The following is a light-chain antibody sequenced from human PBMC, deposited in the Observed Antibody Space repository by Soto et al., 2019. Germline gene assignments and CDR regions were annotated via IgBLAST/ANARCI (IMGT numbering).Light chain of an antibody. CDR2: RAS. CDR1: QSVSSN. CDR3: QQYNNWPPIT. V-gene: IGKV3-15*01. J-gene: IGKJ5*01. Sequence: ETVMTQSPDTLSLSPGESATLSCRASQSVSSNLAWYQWRPGQAPRLLIYRASTRAPGIPARFSGSGSGTEFPLTISSLQSEDFTVYYCQQYNNWPPITFGQGTRLEIK.